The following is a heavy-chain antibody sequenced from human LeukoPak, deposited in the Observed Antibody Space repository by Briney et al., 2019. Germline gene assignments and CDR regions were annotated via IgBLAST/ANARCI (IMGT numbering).Heavy chain of an antibody. CDR1: GGTFSSYA. Sequence: GSSVKVSCKASGGTFSSYAISWVRQAPGQGLEWIGGIIPIFGTANYAQKFQGRVTITADESTSTAYMELSSLRSEDTAVYYCAREDSPTSYGMDVWGQGTTVTVSS. CDR2: IIPIFGTA. J-gene: IGHJ6*02. D-gene: IGHD1-26*01. CDR3: AREDSPTSYGMDV. V-gene: IGHV1-69*01.